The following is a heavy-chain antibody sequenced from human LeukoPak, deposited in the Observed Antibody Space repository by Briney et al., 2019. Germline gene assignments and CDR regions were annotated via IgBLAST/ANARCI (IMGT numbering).Heavy chain of an antibody. CDR1: GFTFSTYA. J-gene: IGHJ3*02. D-gene: IGHD5-12*01. CDR3: ARDLGGYDAFDI. Sequence: PGGSLRLSCAASGFTFSTYAMTWVRQAPRKGLEWVSTISGSGGRTYYADSVKGRFTISRDNSKNTLHLQMNTLRAEDTAVYYCARDLGGYDAFDIWGQGTMVTVSS. V-gene: IGHV3-23*01. CDR2: ISGSGGRT.